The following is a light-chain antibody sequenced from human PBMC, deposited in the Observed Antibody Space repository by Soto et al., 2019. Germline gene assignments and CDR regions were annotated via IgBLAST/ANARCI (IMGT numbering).Light chain of an antibody. V-gene: IGKV3D-20*02. J-gene: IGKJ5*01. CDR2: DAS. CDR3: QQRSNWPLT. CDR1: QSVSSSY. Sequence: EIVLTQSPGTLSLSPGERATLSCRASQSVSSSYLAWYQQKPGQAPRLLIYDASNRATGIPARFSGSGSGTDFTLTISSLEPEDFAVYYCQQRSNWPLTFGQGTHWRL.